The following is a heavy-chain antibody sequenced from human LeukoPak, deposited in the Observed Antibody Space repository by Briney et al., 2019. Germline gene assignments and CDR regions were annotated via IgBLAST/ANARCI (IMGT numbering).Heavy chain of an antibody. CDR2: ISAYNGNT. CDR3: ARVPQDYYDSSGYLRVGAFDI. Sequence: GASVKVSCKASGCTFTSYGISWVRQAPGQGLEWMGWISAYNGNTNYAQKLQGRVTMTTDTSTSTAYMELRSLRSDDTAVYYCARVPQDYYDSSGYLRVGAFDIWGQGTMVTVSS. J-gene: IGHJ3*02. D-gene: IGHD3-22*01. CDR1: GCTFTSYG. V-gene: IGHV1-18*01.